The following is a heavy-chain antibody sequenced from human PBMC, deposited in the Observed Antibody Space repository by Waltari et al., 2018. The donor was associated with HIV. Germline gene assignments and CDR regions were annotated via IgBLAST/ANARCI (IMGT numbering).Heavy chain of an antibody. CDR2: IGSKAYGGTT. CDR3: TKGRMTTDY. D-gene: IGHD4-17*01. Sequence: EVQLVESGGGLVQPGRSLRRSCTAAGFTFGDYAMSWVRQAPGKGMEWVGCIGSKAYGGTTEYAASVKGRFTISRDDSRSIAYLQMNSLQTEDTAVYYCTKGRMTTDYWGQGTLVTVSS. V-gene: IGHV3-49*04. J-gene: IGHJ4*02. CDR1: GFTFGDYA.